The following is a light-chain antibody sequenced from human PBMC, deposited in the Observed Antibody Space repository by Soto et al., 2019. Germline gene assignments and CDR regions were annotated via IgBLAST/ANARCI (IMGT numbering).Light chain of an antibody. J-gene: IGKJ3*01. CDR2: TAS. Sequence: DIPMTQSPSSLSASVGDRVTITCQASQDITNYLNWYQQKPGKAPKLLIYTASSLQSGVPSRFSGGGSGTDFNFSISSLQPEDIATYYCQQYDYLPFTFGPGTKVDIK. V-gene: IGKV1-33*01. CDR3: QQYDYLPFT. CDR1: QDITNY.